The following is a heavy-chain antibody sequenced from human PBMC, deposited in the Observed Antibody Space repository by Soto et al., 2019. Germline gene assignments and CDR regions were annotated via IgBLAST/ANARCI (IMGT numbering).Heavy chain of an antibody. CDR3: ASFSRNWNYVSPAYFDY. CDR1: GGTFSSYA. CDR2: IIPIFGTA. Sequence: SVKVSCKASGGTFSSYAISWVRQAPGQGLEWMGGIIPIFGTANYAQKFQGRVTITADESTSTAYMELSSLRSEDTAVYYCASFSRNWNYVSPAYFDYWGQGTLVTVSS. V-gene: IGHV1-69*13. J-gene: IGHJ4*02. D-gene: IGHD1-7*01.